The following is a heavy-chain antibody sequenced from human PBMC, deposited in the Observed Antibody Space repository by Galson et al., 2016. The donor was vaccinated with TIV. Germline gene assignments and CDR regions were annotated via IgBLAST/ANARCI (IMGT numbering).Heavy chain of an antibody. CDR2: IYWDDDK. V-gene: IGHV2-5*08. D-gene: IGHD2-21*02. CDR1: GFSLSTSGMS. J-gene: IGHJ5*02. CDR3: ALRRSSDIYRLAIWFDP. Sequence: PALVKPTQTLTVACTFSGFSLSTSGMSVTWIRQPPGKALEWLALIYWDDDKRYSAPLKSRLSISKDTSRNQVVLTMTNMAPVDSATYYCALRRSSDIYRLAIWFDPWGQGTLVTVSS.